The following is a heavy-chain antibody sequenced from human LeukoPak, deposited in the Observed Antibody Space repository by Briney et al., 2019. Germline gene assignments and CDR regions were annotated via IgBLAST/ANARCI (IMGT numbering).Heavy chain of an antibody. D-gene: IGHD5-12*01. CDR3: ARDPQSGGYVRGYFDY. Sequence: GGSLRLSCAASGFTFSSYGMHWVRQAPGKGLEWVAVIWYDGSNKYYADSVKGRFTISRDNSKNTLYLQMNSLRAEDTAVYYCARDPQSGGYVRGYFDYWGQGTLVPVSS. J-gene: IGHJ4*02. V-gene: IGHV3-33*01. CDR2: IWYDGSNK. CDR1: GFTFSSYG.